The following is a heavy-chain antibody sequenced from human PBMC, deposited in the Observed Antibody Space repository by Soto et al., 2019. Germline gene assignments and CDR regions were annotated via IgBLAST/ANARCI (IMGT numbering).Heavy chain of an antibody. CDR1: GRSISSGGYY. D-gene: IGHD3-22*01. J-gene: IGHJ5*02. CDR3: ASTSYDSSGTAADP. V-gene: IGHV4-31*03. Sequence: SETLSLTCTVSGRSISSGGYYWSWIRQHPGKGLEWIGYIYYSGSTYYNPSLKSRVTISVDTSKNQFSLKLSSVTAADTAVYYCASTSYDSSGTAADPWGQGTLVTVSS. CDR2: IYYSGST.